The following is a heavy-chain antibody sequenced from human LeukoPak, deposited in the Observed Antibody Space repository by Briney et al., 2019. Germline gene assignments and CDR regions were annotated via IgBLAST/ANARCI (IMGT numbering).Heavy chain of an antibody. D-gene: IGHD3-10*01. V-gene: IGHV1-18*01. CDR2: ISAYNGNT. Sequence: ASVKVSCKASGYTFTIYGLSWVRQAPGQGLEWMGWISAYNGNTKYTQKLQGRVTMTTDTATSTAYMELRSLRSDDTAVYYCARDQEYYYGSGSSDWGQGTLVTVSS. CDR1: GYTFTIYG. CDR3: ARDQEYYYGSGSSD. J-gene: IGHJ4*02.